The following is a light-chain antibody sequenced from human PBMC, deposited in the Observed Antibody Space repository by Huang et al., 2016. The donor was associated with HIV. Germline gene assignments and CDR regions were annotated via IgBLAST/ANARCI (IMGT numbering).Light chain of an antibody. CDR3: QHFDNLALT. CDR1: QDISNY. CDR2: DAS. V-gene: IGKV1-33*01. Sequence: DIQMNQSPSSLSASVGDRVTITCQESQDISNYLNCYQQKPGKAPKLLIYDASNLETGVPSRFSGSGSGTDFTFTISSLQPEDIATYYCQHFDNLALTFGGRTKVQIK. J-gene: IGKJ4*01.